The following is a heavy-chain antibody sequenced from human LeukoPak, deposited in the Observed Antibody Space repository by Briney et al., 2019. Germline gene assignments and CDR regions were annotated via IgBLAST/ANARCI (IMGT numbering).Heavy chain of an antibody. J-gene: IGHJ4*02. V-gene: IGHV1-18*01. CDR2: ISAYNGST. CDR3: ARGLKVGYGRFDY. D-gene: IGHD5-12*01. CDR1: GYTFTSHC. Sequence: ASVKVSCKASGYTFTSHCIRWVRQAPGQGLEWMGWISAYNGSTNYAQKLQGRVTMTRDTSTSTAYMELRSLTSDDTAMYYCARGLKVGYGRFDYWGQETLGTVSP.